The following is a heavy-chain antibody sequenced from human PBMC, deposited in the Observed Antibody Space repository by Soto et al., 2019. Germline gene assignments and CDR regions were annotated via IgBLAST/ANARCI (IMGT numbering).Heavy chain of an antibody. V-gene: IGHV1-18*01. CDR1: GYTFSSIG. D-gene: IGHD3-10*01. Sequence: ASVKVSCKASGYTFSSIGISWVRQAPGQGFEWMGWISPYKGNTHYAQGLQGRVTMTTDTSTSTAYMGLRSLRSDDTAVYYCARDLGASGSYFTDYWGQGTRVTVSS. CDR2: ISPYKGNT. J-gene: IGHJ4*02. CDR3: ARDLGASGSYFTDY.